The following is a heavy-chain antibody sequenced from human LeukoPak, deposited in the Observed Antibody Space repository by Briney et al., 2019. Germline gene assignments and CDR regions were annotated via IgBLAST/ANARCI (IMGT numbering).Heavy chain of an antibody. CDR1: GFSVSNYY. J-gene: IGHJ5*02. CDR3: ARDRAVTQDWVEFDP. Sequence: GGSLRLSCAGSGFSVSNYYMSWVRQAPGEGLEWVSLIRDSGETFYADSVKGRFTISRDNSKNTMYLQMNRLRVEDTAVYFCARDRAVTQDWVEFDPWGQGTLVTVSS. V-gene: IGHV3-66*03. CDR2: IRDSGET. D-gene: IGHD4-17*01.